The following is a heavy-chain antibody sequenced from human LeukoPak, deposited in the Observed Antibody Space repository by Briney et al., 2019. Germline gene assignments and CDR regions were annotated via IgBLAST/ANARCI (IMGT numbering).Heavy chain of an antibody. CDR2: ISWDGGLT. Sequence: GGSLRLSCAASGFTLDDYAMHWVRQAPGKGLEWVSLISWDGGLTYYADSMEGRFTISRDNSKYSLYLQMNSLRTEDTALYYCAKPRQGTITTGPAYTHWGQGTLVTVSS. D-gene: IGHD4-11*01. J-gene: IGHJ4*02. CDR3: AKPRQGTITTGPAYTH. V-gene: IGHV3-43D*03. CDR1: GFTLDDYA.